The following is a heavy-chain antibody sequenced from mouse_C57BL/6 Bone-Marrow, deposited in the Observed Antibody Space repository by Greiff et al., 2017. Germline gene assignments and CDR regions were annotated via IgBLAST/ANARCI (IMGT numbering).Heavy chain of an antibody. D-gene: IGHD1-1*01. CDR3: ARGHYYGSSFYAMDY. CDR2: IYPRDGST. Sequence: VQLQESGPELVKPGASVKLSCKASGYTFTSYDINWVKQRPGQGLEWIGWIYPRDGSTKYNEKFKGKATLTVATSSSTAYMELHSLTSEDSAVYFCARGHYYGSSFYAMDYWGQGTSVTVSS. J-gene: IGHJ4*01. V-gene: IGHV1-85*01. CDR1: GYTFTSYD.